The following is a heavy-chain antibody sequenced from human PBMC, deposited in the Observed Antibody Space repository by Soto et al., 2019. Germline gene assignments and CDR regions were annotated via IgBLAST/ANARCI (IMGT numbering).Heavy chain of an antibody. CDR1: GDSVSSNSAA. Sequence: SQTLSLTCAISGDSVSSNSAAWNRIRLSPSRDLEWLARTYYGSRWYNDYAVSVRSRITVNPDTSKNQFSLQLTSVTPEDTSVYYCARDPEGEYSSGLINWGQGTMVTVSS. J-gene: IGHJ3*01. V-gene: IGHV6-1*01. CDR2: TYYGSRWYN. D-gene: IGHD6-19*01. CDR3: ARDPEGEYSSGLIN.